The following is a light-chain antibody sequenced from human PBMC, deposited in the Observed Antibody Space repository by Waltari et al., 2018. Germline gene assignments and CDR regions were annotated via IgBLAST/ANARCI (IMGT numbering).Light chain of an antibody. CDR3: QQANSTPYT. CDR2: TAS. J-gene: IGKJ2*01. V-gene: IGKV1-39*01. CDR1: QSILSY. Sequence: DIQMTQAPSSLSASVGDRVTITCRASQSILSYLKWFQQKPGRPPKLLIHTASSLQSGVPSRFSGSGSGTQFTLTITSLQPEDFATYFCQQANSTPYTFGQGTQVDIK.